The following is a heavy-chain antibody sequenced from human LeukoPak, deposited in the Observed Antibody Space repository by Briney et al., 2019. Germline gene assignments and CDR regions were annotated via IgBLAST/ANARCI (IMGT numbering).Heavy chain of an antibody. CDR2: ISGSGGST. Sequence: GGSLRLSRAASGFTFSSYAMSWVRQAPGKGLEWVSAISGSGGSTYYADSVKGRFTISRDNSKNTLYLQMNSLRAEDTAVYYCAKGYRITMVRGAPEPFDYWGQGTLVTVSS. D-gene: IGHD3-10*01. CDR1: GFTFSSYA. CDR3: AKGYRITMVRGAPEPFDY. V-gene: IGHV3-23*01. J-gene: IGHJ4*02.